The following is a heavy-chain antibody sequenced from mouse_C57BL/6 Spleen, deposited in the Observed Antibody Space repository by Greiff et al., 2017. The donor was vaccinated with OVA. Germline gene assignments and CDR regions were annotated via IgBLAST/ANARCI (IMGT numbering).Heavy chain of an antibody. V-gene: IGHV1-62-2*01. CDR3: ARHEGYGNYEDYAMDY. J-gene: IGHJ4*01. CDR1: GYTFTEYT. Sequence: VQLQQSGAELVKPGASVKLSCKASGYTFTEYTIHWVKQRSGQGLEWIGWFYPGSGSIKYNEKFKDKATLTADKSSSTVYMELSRLTSEDSAVYVCARHEGYGNYEDYAMDYWGQGTSVTVSS. D-gene: IGHD2-1*01. CDR2: FYPGSGSI.